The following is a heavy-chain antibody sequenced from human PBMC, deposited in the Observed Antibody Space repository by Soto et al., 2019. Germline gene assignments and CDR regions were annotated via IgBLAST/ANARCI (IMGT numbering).Heavy chain of an antibody. Sequence: PGGSLRLSCAASGFTFSSYGMQWVRQAPGKGLEWVAVISYDGNNKYYADAVKGRFTISRDNSKNTLSLQMNSLRVEDSALYYCAKTRGYSYNYGLNVWGQGTTVTVSS. CDR3: AKTRGYSYNYGLNV. V-gene: IGHV3-30*18. D-gene: IGHD3-10*01. CDR2: ISYDGNNK. J-gene: IGHJ6*02. CDR1: GFTFSSYG.